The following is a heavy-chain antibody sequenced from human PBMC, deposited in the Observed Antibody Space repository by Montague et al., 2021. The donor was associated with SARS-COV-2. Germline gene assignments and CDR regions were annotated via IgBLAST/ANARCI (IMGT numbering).Heavy chain of an antibody. CDR3: ANMGVGRITIFGVVSRGGLDY. J-gene: IGHJ4*02. CDR2: IYYSGNT. CDR1: GGSISSSSYY. Sequence: SETLSFTCTVSGGSISSSSYYWGWIRQPPGKGLEWIGNIYYSGNTYYNPSLKSRVTISVDTSKNQFSLKLSSVTAADTAVYYCANMGVGRITIFGVVSRGGLDYWGQGTLVTVSS. V-gene: IGHV4-39*01. D-gene: IGHD3-3*01.